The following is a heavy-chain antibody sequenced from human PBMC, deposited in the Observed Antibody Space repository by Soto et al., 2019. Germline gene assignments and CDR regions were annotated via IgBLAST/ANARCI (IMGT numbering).Heavy chain of an antibody. CDR2: ISAHNGNT. CDR3: ARDSYGSGSLNWFDP. J-gene: IGHJ5*02. D-gene: IGHD3-10*01. CDR1: GYTFSNFG. V-gene: IGHV1-18*01. Sequence: QVQLVQSGAEVKRPGASVKVSCKASGYTFSNFGISWVRQAPGQGLEWMGWISAHNGNTNYAQKLQGRVTMTTDTSTSTAYMELRSLRSDDTAVYYCARDSYGSGSLNWFDPWGQGTLVIVSS.